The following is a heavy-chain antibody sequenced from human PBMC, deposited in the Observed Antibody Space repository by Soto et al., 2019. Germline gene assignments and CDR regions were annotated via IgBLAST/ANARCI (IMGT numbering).Heavy chain of an antibody. CDR2: ISGGGGTT. CDR1: EFTFSSYA. J-gene: IGHJ6*02. CDR3: AKGKVAYDNSGLQYFYYCPMNV. V-gene: IGHV3-23*01. D-gene: IGHD3-22*01. Sequence: EVQLLESGGDLVQPGGSLRLSCAASEFTFSSYAMNWVRQAPGKGLEWVSVISGGGGTTYYADSVKGRFRISRDNSKNTLYLQMNSLRVEDTAVYYCAKGKVAYDNSGLQYFYYCPMNVWGQGTTVTVSS.